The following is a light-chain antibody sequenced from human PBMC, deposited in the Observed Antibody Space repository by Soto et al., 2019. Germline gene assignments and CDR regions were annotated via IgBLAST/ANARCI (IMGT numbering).Light chain of an antibody. Sequence: DIQMTQSPSSLSASVGVRVTITCRARQSISSYLNWYQQKPGKAPKLLIYAASSLQSGVPSRFSGSGSGTDFTLTISSLQPEDFATYYCQQSYSTPYTFGQRPKLEIK. V-gene: IGKV1-39*01. CDR1: QSISSY. CDR3: QQSYSTPYT. J-gene: IGKJ2*01. CDR2: AAS.